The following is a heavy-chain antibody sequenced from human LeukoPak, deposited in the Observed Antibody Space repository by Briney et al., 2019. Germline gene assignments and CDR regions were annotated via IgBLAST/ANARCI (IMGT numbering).Heavy chain of an antibody. CDR3: ARVVAAAGNNWFDP. CDR2: IYHSGSS. Sequence: SETLSLTCTVSGYSISSGYYWGWIRQPPGKGLERIGSIYHSGSSYCNPSLKSRVTISVDTSKNQFSLKLNSVTAADTAVYYCARVVAAAGNNWFDPWGQGTLVTVSS. D-gene: IGHD6-13*01. CDR1: GYSISSGYY. V-gene: IGHV4-38-2*02. J-gene: IGHJ5*02.